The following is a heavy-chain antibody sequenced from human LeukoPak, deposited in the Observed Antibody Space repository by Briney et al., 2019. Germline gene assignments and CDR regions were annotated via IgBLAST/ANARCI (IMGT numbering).Heavy chain of an antibody. CDR2: IIPILGIA. V-gene: IGHV1-69*02. CDR1: GGTFSSYT. Sequence: SVKVSCKASGGTFSSYTISWVRQAPGQGLEWMERIIPILGIANYAQKFQGRVTITADKSTSTAYMELSSLRSEDTAVYYCASWDHYSNYEAMDVWGKGTTVTVSS. CDR3: ASWDHYSNYEAMDV. D-gene: IGHD4-11*01. J-gene: IGHJ6*04.